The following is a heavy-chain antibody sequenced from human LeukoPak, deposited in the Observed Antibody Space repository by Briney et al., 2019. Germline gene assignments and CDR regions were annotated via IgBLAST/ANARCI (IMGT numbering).Heavy chain of an antibody. Sequence: PGGSLRLSCAASGFTFSSYWMSWVRQAPGKGLEWVANIKQDGSEKYYVDSVKGRFTISRDNAKSSLYLQMNSLRAEDTAVYYCARVRGDCGGDCYSPSFDYWGQGTLVTVSS. CDR3: ARVRGDCGGDCYSPSFDY. J-gene: IGHJ4*02. CDR2: IKQDGSEK. V-gene: IGHV3-7*01. D-gene: IGHD2-21*02. CDR1: GFTFSSYW.